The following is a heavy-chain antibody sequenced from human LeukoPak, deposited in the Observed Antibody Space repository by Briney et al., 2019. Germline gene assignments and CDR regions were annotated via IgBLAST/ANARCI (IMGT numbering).Heavy chain of an antibody. J-gene: IGHJ4*02. V-gene: IGHV3-23*01. Sequence: GSLRLSCAASGFTFSSYAMSWVRQAPGKGLEWVSAISGSGGSTYYADSVKGRFTISRDNSKNTLYLQMNSLRAEDTAVYYCAKLHYDILAGYPRYWGQGTLVTVSS. CDR3: AKLHYDILAGYPRY. CDR1: GFTFSSYA. D-gene: IGHD3-9*01. CDR2: ISGSGGST.